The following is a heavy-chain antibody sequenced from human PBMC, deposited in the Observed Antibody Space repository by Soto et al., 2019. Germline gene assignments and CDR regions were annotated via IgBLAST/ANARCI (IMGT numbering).Heavy chain of an antibody. Sequence: SVKVSCKASGGTFSSYAISWVRQAPGQGLEWMGGIIPIFGTANYAQKFQGRVTITADESTSTAYMELSSLRSEDTSVYYCARSVYSAYYYDSSGLIRLDYWGQGTLVTVS. CDR3: ARSVYSAYYYDSSGLIRLDY. CDR2: IIPIFGTA. V-gene: IGHV1-69*13. J-gene: IGHJ4*02. CDR1: GGTFSSYA. D-gene: IGHD3-22*01.